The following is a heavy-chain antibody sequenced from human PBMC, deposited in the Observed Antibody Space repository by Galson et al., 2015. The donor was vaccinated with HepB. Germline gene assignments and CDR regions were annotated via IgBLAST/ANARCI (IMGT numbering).Heavy chain of an antibody. CDR2: ISSSSSYI. CDR3: ARGGALGYCSDISCLSNRFDP. J-gene: IGHJ5*02. CDR1: GFTFNTYS. V-gene: IGHV3-21*01. D-gene: IGHD2-15*01. Sequence: SLRLSCAASGFTFNTYSLTWVRQAPGKGLEWVSSISSSSSYIYYADSVKGRFTISRDNAKNSLNLQMNSLRAEDTAVYYCARGGALGYCSDISCLSNRFDPWGQGTLVTVSS.